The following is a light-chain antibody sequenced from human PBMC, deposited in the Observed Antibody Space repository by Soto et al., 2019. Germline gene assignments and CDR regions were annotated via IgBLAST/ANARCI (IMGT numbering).Light chain of an antibody. J-gene: IGLJ3*02. Sequence: QSVLTQPPSVSGAPGQRVTISCTGSSSNIGAGYDVKWYQQLPGTVPKLLIYASNNRPSGVPDRFSGSKSDTSASLAITGLQAEDEADYYCQSFDSSLTVWVFGGGTKLTVL. CDR3: QSFDSSLTVWV. CDR1: SSNIGAGYD. V-gene: IGLV1-40*01. CDR2: ASN.